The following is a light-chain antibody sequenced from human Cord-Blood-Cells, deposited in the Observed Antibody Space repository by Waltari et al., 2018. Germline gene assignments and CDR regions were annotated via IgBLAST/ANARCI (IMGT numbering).Light chain of an antibody. J-gene: IGKJ3*01. Sequence: DIQLTQSPSFLSASVGDRVTITCRASQGISSYLAWYQQKPGKAPKLLIHAASTLQSGVPSRFSGSGSGTEFTLTISSLQPEDFATYYCQQLNSYGLFTFGPGTKVDIK. V-gene: IGKV1-9*01. CDR1: QGISSY. CDR3: QQLNSYGLFT. CDR2: AAS.